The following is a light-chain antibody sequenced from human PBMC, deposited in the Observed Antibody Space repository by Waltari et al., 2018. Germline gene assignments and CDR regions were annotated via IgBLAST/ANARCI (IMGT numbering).Light chain of an antibody. J-gene: IGLJ2*01. V-gene: IGLV2-18*02. CDR1: SSDVGSYNR. CDR3: SSYTSSSTVV. CDR2: EVS. Sequence: QSALTQPPSVSGSPGKSVTISCTGTSSDVGSYNRVSWYQQPPGTAPKLMIYEVSNRPSGVPDRFSGSKSGNTASLTISGLQAEDEADYYCSSYTSSSTVVFGGRTKLTVL.